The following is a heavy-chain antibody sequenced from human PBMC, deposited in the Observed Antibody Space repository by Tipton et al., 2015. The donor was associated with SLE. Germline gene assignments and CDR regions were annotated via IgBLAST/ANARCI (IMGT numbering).Heavy chain of an antibody. CDR2: VFTSGAS. D-gene: IGHD3-10*01. Sequence: TLSLTCSVSGVSISTGSYYWSWIRQSAGQGLEWMGRVFTSGASNSNPSLKSRVTISVDTSKNQFSLNLTSVTAADTAVYYCATFRDVVQGVIGAFNIWGQGTMVTVSS. CDR3: ATFRDVVQGVIGAFNI. CDR1: GVSISTGSYY. J-gene: IGHJ3*02. V-gene: IGHV4-61*02.